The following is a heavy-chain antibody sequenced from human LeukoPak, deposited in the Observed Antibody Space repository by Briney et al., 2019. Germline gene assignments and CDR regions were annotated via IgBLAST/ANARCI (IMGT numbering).Heavy chain of an antibody. Sequence: PGGSLRLSCASSGFTFSTYGMHWVRQAPGKGLEWVAVIWFDGSNKYYADSVQGRFTISRDNSKNTLHLQMNSLRVEDTAVYYCARAVRPFDYWGQGTLVTVSS. CDR3: ARAVRPFDY. CDR2: IWFDGSNK. CDR1: GFTFSTYG. V-gene: IGHV3-33*01. J-gene: IGHJ4*02.